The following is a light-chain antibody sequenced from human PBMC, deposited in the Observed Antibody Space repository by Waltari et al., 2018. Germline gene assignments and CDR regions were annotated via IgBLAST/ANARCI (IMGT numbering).Light chain of an antibody. Sequence: QSALTQPASVSGSPVQSITISCTGTSRDVGTYHYVSWYHQHPGKAPKLMIFDVSIRPSGVSNRFSGSKSGNTASLTISGLQAEDEADYYCSSYISSSTLELFGGGTSLTVL. V-gene: IGLV2-14*03. CDR2: DVS. CDR1: SRDVGTYHY. CDR3: SSYISSSTLEL. J-gene: IGLJ2*01.